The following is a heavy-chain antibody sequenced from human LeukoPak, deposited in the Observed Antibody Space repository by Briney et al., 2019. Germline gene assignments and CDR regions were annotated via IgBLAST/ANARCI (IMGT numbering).Heavy chain of an antibody. CDR2: ISGSGGST. CDR3: AKAVVTVTPRGFDY. Sequence: GGSLRLSCAASGFTVSSNYMSWVRQAPGKELEWVSAISGSGGSTYYADSVKGRFTISRDNSKNTLYPQMNSLRAEDTAVYYCAKAVVTVTPRGFDYWGQGTLVTVSS. V-gene: IGHV3-23*01. CDR1: GFTVSSNY. J-gene: IGHJ4*02. D-gene: IGHD4-17*01.